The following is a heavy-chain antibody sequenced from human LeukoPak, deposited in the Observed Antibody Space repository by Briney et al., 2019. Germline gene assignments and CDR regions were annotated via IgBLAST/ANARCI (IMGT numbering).Heavy chain of an antibody. CDR1: GFTFSSYG. D-gene: IGHD5-12*01. CDR2: IWYDGSNK. Sequence: PGGSLRLSCAPSGFTFSSYGMHWVREAPGKGLEWVAVIWYDGSNKYYADSVKGRFTISRDNSKNTLYLQMNSLRAEDTAVYYCARDGSGYDPFDYWGQGTLVTVSS. V-gene: IGHV3-33*01. J-gene: IGHJ4*02. CDR3: ARDGSGYDPFDY.